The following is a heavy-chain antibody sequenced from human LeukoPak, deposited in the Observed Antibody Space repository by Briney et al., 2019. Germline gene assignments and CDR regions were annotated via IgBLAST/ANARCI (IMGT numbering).Heavy chain of an antibody. V-gene: IGHV3-30-3*01. D-gene: IGHD3-22*01. CDR1: GFTFSSYA. Sequence: GGSLRLSCAASGFTFSSYAMHWVRQAPGKGLEWVAVISYDGSNKYYADSVKGRFTISRDNSQNTLYLQMNSLRAEDTAVYYCARNYYDSSGYYFTTIFDYWGQGTLVTVSS. J-gene: IGHJ4*02. CDR3: ARNYYDSSGYYFTTIFDY. CDR2: ISYDGSNK.